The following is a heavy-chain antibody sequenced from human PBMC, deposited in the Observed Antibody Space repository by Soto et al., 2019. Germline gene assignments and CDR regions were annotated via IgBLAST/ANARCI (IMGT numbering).Heavy chain of an antibody. J-gene: IGHJ4*02. CDR2: IHHSAGT. CDR1: GVSISRGDW. V-gene: IGHV4-4*02. CDR3: AGFSTGTYLFDF. D-gene: IGHD1-26*01. Sequence: QVLLHESGPGLVKPSGTLSLTCTVSGVSISRGDWWSWVRQAPGKELQWIGEIHHSAGTSSHPSLRSRVSLSVDTSKNQFSLNLKSVTAADTGVYYCAGFSTGTYLFDFWGQGALVTVSS.